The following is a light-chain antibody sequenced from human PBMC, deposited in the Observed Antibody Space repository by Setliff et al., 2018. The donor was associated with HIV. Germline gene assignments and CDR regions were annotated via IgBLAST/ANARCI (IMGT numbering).Light chain of an antibody. J-gene: IGLJ1*01. CDR3: CSYAGSSIFYV. CDR2: EVS. Sequence: QSALTQPASVSGSPGQSITISCTGTSSDVGNYNLVSWYQQHPGKAPKLMIYEVSKRPSGVSNRFSGSKSGNTASLTISGLQAEDEADYYCCSYAGSSIFYVFGTGTKVTVL. V-gene: IGLV2-23*02. CDR1: SSDVGNYNL.